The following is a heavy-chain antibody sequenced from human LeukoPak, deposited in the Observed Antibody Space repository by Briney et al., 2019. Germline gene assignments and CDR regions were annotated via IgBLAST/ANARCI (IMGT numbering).Heavy chain of an antibody. Sequence: PGGSLRLSCAASGFDFSSYAMNWVRQAPGKGLEWVANIREERGQEYYVDSVKGRFTISKNSAKNSLYLQMNTLRVEDTAMYYCASLDTAKQPLANHWGQGTLVTVSS. D-gene: IGHD5-18*01. CDR2: IREERGQE. J-gene: IGHJ5*02. CDR1: GFDFSSYA. V-gene: IGHV3-7*03. CDR3: ASLDTAKQPLANH.